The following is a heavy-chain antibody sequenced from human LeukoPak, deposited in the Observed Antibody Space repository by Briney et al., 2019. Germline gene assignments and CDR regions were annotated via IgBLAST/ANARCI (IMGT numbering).Heavy chain of an antibody. CDR1: GFNFSTYW. V-gene: IGHV3-7*01. Sequence: PGGSLRLSCTASGFNFSTYWMTWVRQVPGKGLEWVANIKEDGSEIYYVDAVKGRFSISRDNAKNSLSLQMNSLRAEDTAVYSCARTRVSGGTFYHPFDYWGQGTLVTVSS. J-gene: IGHJ4*02. D-gene: IGHD2-15*01. CDR3: ARTRVSGGTFYHPFDY. CDR2: IKEDGSEI.